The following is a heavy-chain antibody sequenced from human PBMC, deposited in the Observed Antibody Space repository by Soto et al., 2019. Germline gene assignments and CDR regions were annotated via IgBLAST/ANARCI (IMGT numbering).Heavy chain of an antibody. D-gene: IGHD5-12*01. Sequence: QVQLQESGPGLVKPSETLSLTCTVSGGSVSSGSYYWSWIRQPPGKGLEWIGYIYYSGSTNYNPSLKSRVTISVDTSKTQFSLKLSSVTAADTAVYYCASEGYSGYDRWFVPWGQGTLVTVSS. CDR1: GGSVSSGSYY. V-gene: IGHV4-61*01. CDR2: IYYSGST. CDR3: ASEGYSGYDRWFVP. J-gene: IGHJ5*02.